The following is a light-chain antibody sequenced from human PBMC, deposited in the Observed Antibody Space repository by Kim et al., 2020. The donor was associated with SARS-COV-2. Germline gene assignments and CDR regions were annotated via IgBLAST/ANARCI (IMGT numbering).Light chain of an antibody. CDR2: FDR. CDR3: QVWDTTNDRGV. V-gene: IGLV3-21*04. J-gene: IGLJ2*01. CDR1: IIGNKS. Sequence: ATGNTATMTCGGNIIGNKSVHWYQQRAGQAPLLVIYFDRDRPSGIPERFSGSNSGNTATLTISRVEAGDEADYYCQVWDTTNDRGVFGGGTQLTVL.